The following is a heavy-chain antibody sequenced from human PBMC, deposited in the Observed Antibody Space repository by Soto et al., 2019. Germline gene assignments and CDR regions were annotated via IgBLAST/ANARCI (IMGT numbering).Heavy chain of an antibody. D-gene: IGHD3-22*01. CDR3: ARQDDSSGYYYFDY. Sequence: QVQLQESGPGLVKPSQTLSLTCTVSGGSISSGGYYWNWIRQHPGKGLEWIGYIYYSGSTYYNPSLKSRVTISVDTSKNQFSLKLSSVTAADTAVYYCARQDDSSGYYYFDYWGQGTLVTVSS. CDR1: GGSISSGGYY. J-gene: IGHJ4*02. V-gene: IGHV4-31*03. CDR2: IYYSGST.